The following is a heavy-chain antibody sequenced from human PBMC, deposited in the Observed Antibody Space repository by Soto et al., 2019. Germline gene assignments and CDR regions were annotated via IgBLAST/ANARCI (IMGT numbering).Heavy chain of an antibody. V-gene: IGHV4-59*08. D-gene: IGHD3-16*01. J-gene: IGHJ6*02. CDR2: IYYSGST. CDR3: AGWGRSRELDV. CDR1: GDSISSYY. Sequence: QVQLQESGPGLVKPSEALSLTCTVSGDSISSYYGNWIRQPPGKGLEWIGYIYYSGSTNYNPSLKSRFTISVDTSKNQFYLKLSSVTAADTAVYYGAGWGRSRELDVWGQGTTVTVSS.